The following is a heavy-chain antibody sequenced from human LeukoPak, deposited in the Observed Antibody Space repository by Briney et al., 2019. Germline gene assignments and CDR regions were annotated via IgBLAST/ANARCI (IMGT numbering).Heavy chain of an antibody. V-gene: IGHV3-30*02. J-gene: IGHJ4*02. CDR2: IRYDGSNK. CDR3: AKDRRKDVLLWFGESPSFDY. CDR1: GFTVSSNY. Sequence: QAGGSLRLSCAASGFTVSSNYMSWVRQAPGKGLEWVAFIRYDGSNKYYADSVKGRFTISRDNSKNTLYLQMNSLRAEDTAVYYCAKDRRKDVLLWFGESPSFDYWGQGTLVTVSS. D-gene: IGHD3-10*01.